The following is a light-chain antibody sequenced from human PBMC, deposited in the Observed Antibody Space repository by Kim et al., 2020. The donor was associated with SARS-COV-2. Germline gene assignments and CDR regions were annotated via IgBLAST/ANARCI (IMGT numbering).Light chain of an antibody. V-gene: IGLV6-57*03. J-gene: IGLJ2*01. CDR2: EDD. CDR3: QSYDTTDVV. Sequence: GKTVTSSCTRSSGSVASSYVQWYQQRPGSAPTIVIYEDDQRPSGVPNRFSGSIDSSSNAASLTISALKTEDEADYYCQSYDTTDVVFGGGTKVTVL. CDR1: SGSVASSY.